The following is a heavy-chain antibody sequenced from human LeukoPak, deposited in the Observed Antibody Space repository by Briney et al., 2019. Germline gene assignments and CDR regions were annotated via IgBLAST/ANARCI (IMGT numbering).Heavy chain of an antibody. J-gene: IGHJ6*02. CDR2: INPSSGGT. D-gene: IGHD6-6*01. CDR3: ARDSYSSSEHYYYYYGMDV. Sequence: ASVKVSCKVSGYTFTGYYLHWVRQAPGQGLEWMGRINPSSGGTNYAQKFQGRVTMTRDTSINTAYMDLSSLRSDDTAVYYCARDSYSSSEHYYYYYGMDVWGQGTTVTVSS. CDR1: GYTFTGYY. V-gene: IGHV1-2*06.